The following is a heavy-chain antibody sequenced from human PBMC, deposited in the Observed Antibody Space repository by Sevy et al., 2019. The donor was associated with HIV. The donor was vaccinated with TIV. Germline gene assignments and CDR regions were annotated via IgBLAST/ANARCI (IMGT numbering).Heavy chain of an antibody. CDR3: VKEGRDDFNPYFDY. D-gene: IGHD3-10*01. J-gene: IGHJ4*02. Sequence: GGSLRLSCAASGFSFSSYNMNWVRQAPGKGLEWVSGISRRSDYIYYAESVKGRFTASRDNAKNSLFLQMNSLRPEDTGGYYCVKEGRDDFNPYFDYWGQGALVTVSS. CDR2: ISRRSDYI. V-gene: IGHV3-21*01. CDR1: GFSFSSYN.